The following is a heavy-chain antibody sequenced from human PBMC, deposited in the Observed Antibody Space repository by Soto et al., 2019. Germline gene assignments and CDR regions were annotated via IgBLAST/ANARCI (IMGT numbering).Heavy chain of an antibody. CDR1: GFTFNNYG. Sequence: EVQLLESGGGLVQPGGSLRLSCVASGFTFNNYGMTWVRQAPGKGLEWVSGTTVSGGETYYADSVKGRFTISRDNSKSTLLLQMNNLRAEDTAVYYCGKGGTGDVGYHWGQGTLVTVSS. D-gene: IGHD1-26*01. CDR2: TTVSGGET. J-gene: IGHJ5*02. V-gene: IGHV3-23*01. CDR3: GKGGTGDVGYH.